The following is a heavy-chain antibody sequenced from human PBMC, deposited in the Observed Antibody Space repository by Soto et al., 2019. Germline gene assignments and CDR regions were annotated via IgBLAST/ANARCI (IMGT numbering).Heavy chain of an antibody. Sequence: QVKLVESGGGVVQPGRSLRLSCAASGFTCSSYGMHWVRQAPGKGLEWVAVISYDGSNKYYADSVKGRFTISRDNSKNTLYLQMNSLRAEDTAVYYCAKEVRYYGSGSVFDYWGQGTLVTVSS. CDR3: AKEVRYYGSGSVFDY. D-gene: IGHD3-10*01. CDR2: ISYDGSNK. CDR1: GFTCSSYG. V-gene: IGHV3-30*18. J-gene: IGHJ4*02.